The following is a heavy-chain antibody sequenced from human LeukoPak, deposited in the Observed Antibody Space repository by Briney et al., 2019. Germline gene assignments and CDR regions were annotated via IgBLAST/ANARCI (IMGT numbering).Heavy chain of an antibody. J-gene: IGHJ4*02. D-gene: IGHD6-13*01. Sequence: GSLRLSCAASGFTFTTYWMSWVRQAPGKGLGWVAKISPDGSEKYYVDSVKGRFTISRDNAKNSLDLQMSSLRADDTAVYYCARGGSSRFDQWGQGTLVTVSS. CDR1: GFTFTTYW. CDR3: ARGGSSRFDQ. CDR2: ISPDGSEK. V-gene: IGHV3-7*04.